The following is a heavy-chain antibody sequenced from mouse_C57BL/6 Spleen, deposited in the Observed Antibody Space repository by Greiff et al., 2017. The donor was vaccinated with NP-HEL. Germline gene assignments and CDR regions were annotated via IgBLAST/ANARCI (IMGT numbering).Heavy chain of an antibody. CDR2: ILPGSGST. V-gene: IGHV1-9*01. CDR1: GYTFTGYW. J-gene: IGHJ4*01. CDR3: SRCSALTTVKAMDY. D-gene: IGHD1-1*01. Sequence: QVQLQQSGAELMKPGASVKLSCKATGYTFTGYWIEWVKQRPGHGLEWIGEILPGSGSTNYTEKFKGKATFTADTSSNTAYMQLSSLTTEDSAIYYCSRCSALTTVKAMDYWGQGTSVTVSS.